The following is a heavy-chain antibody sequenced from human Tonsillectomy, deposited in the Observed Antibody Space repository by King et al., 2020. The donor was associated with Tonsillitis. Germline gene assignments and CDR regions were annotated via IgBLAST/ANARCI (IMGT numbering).Heavy chain of an antibody. J-gene: IGHJ4*02. D-gene: IGHD5-12*01. CDR1: GYTFTSYD. Sequence: VQSGAEVKKPGASVKVSCKASGYTFTSYDINWVRQATGQGLGWVGWMNPYNGNTGYAEKFQGRVTMTRNTAIRTAYMALSSLRSEDTAVYYCLRVRSGGYASNWGQGTLVTVSS. V-gene: IGHV1-8*02. CDR3: LRVRSGGYASN. CDR2: MNPYNGNT.